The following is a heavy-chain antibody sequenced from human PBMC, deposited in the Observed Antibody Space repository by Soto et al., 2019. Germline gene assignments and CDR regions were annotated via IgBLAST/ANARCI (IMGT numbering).Heavy chain of an antibody. CDR3: ARVGSNEYYFDY. CDR1: GFTFSSYS. Sequence: GGSLRLSCAASGFTFSSYSMNWVRQAPGKGLEWVSSISSSSSYIYYADSVKGRFTISRDNAKNSLYLQMNSLRAEDTAVYYCARVGSNEYYFDYWGQGTLVTVSS. J-gene: IGHJ4*02. V-gene: IGHV3-21*01. D-gene: IGHD1-1*01. CDR2: ISSSSSYI.